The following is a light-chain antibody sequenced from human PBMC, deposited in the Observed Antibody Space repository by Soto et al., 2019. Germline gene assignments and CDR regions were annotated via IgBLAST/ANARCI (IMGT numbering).Light chain of an antibody. J-gene: IGKJ4*01. Sequence: EIVMTQSPATLSVSPGERATLSCRASQSVSSNLAWYQQKPGQAPRLLIYGASTRATGIPARFSGSGSGTEFTLTISSLQSEDFAVEYCQQYNNWPPLTFGGGTKVESK. CDR1: QSVSSN. V-gene: IGKV3-15*01. CDR2: GAS. CDR3: QQYNNWPPLT.